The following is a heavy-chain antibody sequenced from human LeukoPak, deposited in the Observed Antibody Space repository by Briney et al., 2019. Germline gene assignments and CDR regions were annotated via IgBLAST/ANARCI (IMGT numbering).Heavy chain of an antibody. V-gene: IGHV3-7*01. D-gene: IGHD4/OR15-4a*01. CDR2: IKKDGSES. Sequence: PGGSLRLSCAASGFTFSTSWMSWVRQVPGKGLEWVANIKKDGSESYYVDSVKGRFTISRDNAKNSLYLQMNSLRAEDTAVYFCARGANSSFGYWGQGALVTVSS. CDR3: ARGANSSFGY. CDR1: GFTFSTSW. J-gene: IGHJ4*02.